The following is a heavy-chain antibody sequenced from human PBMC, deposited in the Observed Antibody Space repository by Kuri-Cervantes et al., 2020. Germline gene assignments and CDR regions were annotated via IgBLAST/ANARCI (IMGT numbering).Heavy chain of an antibody. D-gene: IGHD1-1*01. CDR1: GYTLTNYW. Sequence: ASVKVSCKASGYTLTNYWINWVRQAPGQGLEWMGWISPDNGNTNYAQKFRGRVTMTTETATNTAYMELWGLRSDDTAVYYCARVQIEVESTETGTTHYYYAMDVWGQGTTVTVSS. J-gene: IGHJ6*02. CDR2: ISPDNGNT. V-gene: IGHV1-18*01. CDR3: ARVQIEVESTETGTTHYYYAMDV.